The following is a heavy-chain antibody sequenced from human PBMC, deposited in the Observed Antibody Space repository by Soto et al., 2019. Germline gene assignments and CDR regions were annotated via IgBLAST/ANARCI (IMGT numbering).Heavy chain of an antibody. CDR3: ARDSGWNDVRIDYYYYYGMDV. V-gene: IGHV4-59*12. Sequence: PSETLSLTCTVSGGSIINYYWSWIRQPPGKGLEWIGYIYYSGTTSCNPSLRSRITINPDTSKNQFSLQLNSVTPEDTAVYYCARDSGWNDVRIDYYYYYGMDVLGQGNTVTVSS. D-gene: IGHD1-1*01. J-gene: IGHJ6*02. CDR1: GGSIINYY. CDR2: IYYSGTT.